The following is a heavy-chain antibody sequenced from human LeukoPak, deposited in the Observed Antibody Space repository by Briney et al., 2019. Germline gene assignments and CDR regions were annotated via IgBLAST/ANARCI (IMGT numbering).Heavy chain of an antibody. J-gene: IGHJ4*02. Sequence: GGSLRLSCAASGLTFSAYAMHWVRQAPGKGLEWVTIIWYDGSNKYYADSVKGRFTISRDNAKNSLYLQMNSLRAEDTAVYYCARDSSSGWYRRDFDYWGQGTLVTVSS. CDR1: GLTFSAYA. CDR3: ARDSSSGWYRRDFDY. D-gene: IGHD6-19*01. CDR2: IWYDGSNK. V-gene: IGHV3-33*08.